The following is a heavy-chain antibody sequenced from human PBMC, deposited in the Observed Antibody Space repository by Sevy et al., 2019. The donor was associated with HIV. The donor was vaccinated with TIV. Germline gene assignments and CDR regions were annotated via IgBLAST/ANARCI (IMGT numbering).Heavy chain of an antibody. CDR3: AREVGGSGSK. D-gene: IGHD3-10*01. V-gene: IGHV3-21*01. CDR1: GFTFSSYT. J-gene: IGHJ4*02. Sequence: GGSLRLSCSASGFTFSSYTMIWVRQAPGRGLEWVSASSGTGSYIYYADSVKDRFTISRDNAKNSVYLEMNSLRDEDTAVYYCAREVGGSGSKWGQGTLVTVSS. CDR2: SSGTGSYI.